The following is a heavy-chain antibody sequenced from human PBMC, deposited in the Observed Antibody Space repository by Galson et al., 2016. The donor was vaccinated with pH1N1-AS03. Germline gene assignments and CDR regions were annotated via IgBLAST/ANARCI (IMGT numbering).Heavy chain of an antibody. CDR1: GDSLSSYF. CDR2: VYYTGRV. V-gene: IGHV4-59*01. CDR3: ARGRAPSPVTHYFDD. Sequence: SETLSLTCTVSGDSLSSYFWNWIRRPPGKGLEWIGYVYYTGRVKYNPSLKSRVTISLDTSNNQFSLILKSVTAADTAVYYCARGRAPSPVTHYFDDWGQGTLVTVSS. J-gene: IGHJ4*02.